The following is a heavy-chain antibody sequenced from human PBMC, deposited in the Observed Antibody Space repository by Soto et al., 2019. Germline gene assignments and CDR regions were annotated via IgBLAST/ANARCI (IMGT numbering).Heavy chain of an antibody. Sequence: QITLKESGPTLVKPRETLTLTCTFSGFTLTTNGVGVGWIRQPPGKALEWLALIYWHGDLRYSPSLNNRLTITKETSKNQVVLTMTDMDPVDTAPYSCADRRVAVRPDVFGIWGQGAMVSVSS. CDR3: ADRRVAVRPDVFGI. CDR1: GFTLTTNGVG. J-gene: IGHJ3*02. D-gene: IGHD6-6*01. V-gene: IGHV2-5*01. CDR2: IYWHGDL.